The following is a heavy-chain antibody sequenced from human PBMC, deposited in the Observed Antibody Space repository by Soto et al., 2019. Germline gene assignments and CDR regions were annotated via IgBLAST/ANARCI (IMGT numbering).Heavy chain of an antibody. J-gene: IGHJ6*03. Sequence: SETLSLTCTVSGGSISSSSYYWGWIRQPPGKGLEWIGSIYYSGSTYYNPSLKSRVTISVDTSKNQFSLKLSSVTAADTAVYYCASSSGIAAADMRDYYYYYYMDVWGKGTTVTVSS. CDR2: IYYSGST. D-gene: IGHD6-13*01. CDR1: GGSISSSSYY. CDR3: ASSSGIAAADMRDYYYYYYMDV. V-gene: IGHV4-39*01.